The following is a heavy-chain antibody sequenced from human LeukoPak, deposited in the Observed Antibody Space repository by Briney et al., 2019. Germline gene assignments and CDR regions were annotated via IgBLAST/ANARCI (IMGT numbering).Heavy chain of an antibody. CDR1: GFTFSSYS. CDR3: ARDSAAASNWFDP. V-gene: IGHV3-21*01. CDR2: ISSSSSYI. D-gene: IGHD2-2*01. Sequence: PGGSLRLSCAASGFTFSSYSMTWVRQAPGKGLEWVSSISSSSSYIYYADSVKGRFTISRDNAKNSLYLQMNSLRAEDTAVYYCARDSAAASNWFDPWGQGTLVTVSS. J-gene: IGHJ5*02.